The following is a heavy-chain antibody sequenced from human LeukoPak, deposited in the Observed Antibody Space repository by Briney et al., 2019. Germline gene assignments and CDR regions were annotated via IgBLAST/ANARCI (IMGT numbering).Heavy chain of an antibody. CDR2: IIPILGIA. V-gene: IGHV1-69*04. Sequence: SVKVSCKASGYTFTSYGISWVRQAPGQGLEWMGRIIPILGIANYAQKFQGRVTITADKSTSTAYMELSSLRSEDTAVYYCARVNALNKLMVYDYYGMDVWGQGTTVTVSS. CDR3: ARVNALNKLMVYDYYGMDV. J-gene: IGHJ6*02. CDR1: GYTFTSYG. D-gene: IGHD2-8*01.